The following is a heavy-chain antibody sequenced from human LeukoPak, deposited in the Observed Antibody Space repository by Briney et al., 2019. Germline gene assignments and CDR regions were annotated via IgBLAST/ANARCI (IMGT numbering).Heavy chain of an antibody. J-gene: IGHJ4*02. CDR2: IDDDGSRT. V-gene: IGHV3-74*01. Sequence: TGGSLRLSCAASGFSFSDYWMHWVRQGPGKGLAWVSRIDDDGSRTSYADSVKGRFTISRDNAKNSLYLQMNSLRAEDTALYYCAKVAAAGTRKNYFDYWGQGTLVTVSS. D-gene: IGHD6-13*01. CDR3: AKVAAAGTRKNYFDY. CDR1: GFSFSDYW.